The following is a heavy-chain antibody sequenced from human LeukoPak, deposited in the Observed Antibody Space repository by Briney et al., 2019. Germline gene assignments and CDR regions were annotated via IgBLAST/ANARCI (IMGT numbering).Heavy chain of an antibody. D-gene: IGHD1-1*01. V-gene: IGHV1-2*02. CDR2: INPNNGDT. CDR3: ARVQFNWNDVDAFDM. J-gene: IGHJ3*02. CDR1: GYTFTGYF. Sequence: GASVKVSCKASGYTFTGYFMHWVRQAPGQGLEWMGWINPNNGDTNYAQKFQGRVTMSRDTSISTAYMELSRLKSDDTAVYYCARVQFNWNDVDAFDMWGQGTMVTVSS.